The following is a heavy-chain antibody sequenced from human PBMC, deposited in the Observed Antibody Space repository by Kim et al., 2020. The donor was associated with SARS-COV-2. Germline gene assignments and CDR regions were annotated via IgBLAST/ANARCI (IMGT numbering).Heavy chain of an antibody. V-gene: IGHV4-4*02. Sequence: SETLSLTCAVSGGSISSSNWWSWVRQPPGKGLEWIGEIYHSGSTNYNPSLKSRVTISVDKSKNQFSLKLSSVTAADTAVYYCARERPASSGWFGDWFDPWGQGTLVTVSS. CDR2: IYHSGST. D-gene: IGHD6-19*01. J-gene: IGHJ5*02. CDR3: ARERPASSGWFGDWFDP. CDR1: GGSISSSNW.